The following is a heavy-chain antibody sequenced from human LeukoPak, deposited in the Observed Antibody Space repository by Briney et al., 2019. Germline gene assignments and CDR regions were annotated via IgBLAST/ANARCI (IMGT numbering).Heavy chain of an antibody. D-gene: IGHD4-17*01. Sequence: GGSLRLSCAASGFTFSTYWMHWVRQAPGKGLLWVSRINGDGTSTKYADSVKGRFTISRDNARHTLYLQVNSLRAEDTAVYYCARASTTVPNLLDYWGQGTLVTVSS. V-gene: IGHV3-74*03. J-gene: IGHJ4*02. CDR1: GFTFSTYW. CDR3: ARASTTVPNLLDY. CDR2: INGDGTST.